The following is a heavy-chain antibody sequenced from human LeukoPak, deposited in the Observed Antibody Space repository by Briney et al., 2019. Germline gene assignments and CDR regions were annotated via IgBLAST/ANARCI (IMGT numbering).Heavy chain of an antibody. CDR2: ISGNGGST. J-gene: IGHJ5*02. V-gene: IGHV3-23*01. CDR1: GFTFSSYA. CDR3: AKDSAAPPPNWFDP. D-gene: IGHD2-2*01. Sequence: GGSLRLSCAASGFTFSSYAMSWVRQAPGKGLEWVSAISGNGGSTYYADSVKGRFTTSRDNSKNTLYLQMNSLRAEDTAVYYCAKDSAAPPPNWFDPWGQGTLVTVSS.